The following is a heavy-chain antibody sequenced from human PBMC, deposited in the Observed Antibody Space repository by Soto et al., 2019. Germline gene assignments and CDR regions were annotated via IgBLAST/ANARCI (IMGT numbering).Heavy chain of an antibody. CDR3: SRVGGYYGDYPNFDY. CDR1: GSSISSYY. J-gene: IGHJ4*02. V-gene: IGHV4-59*01. D-gene: IGHD4-17*01. CDR2: IYYSGST. Sequence: TSETLSLTCSVSGSSISSYYWSWIRQPPGKGLEWIGNIYYSGSTNYNPSLKSRVIISVASSKNQFSLRLNTVTAADTAVYYCSRVGGYYGDYPNFDYWGQGALVTVSS.